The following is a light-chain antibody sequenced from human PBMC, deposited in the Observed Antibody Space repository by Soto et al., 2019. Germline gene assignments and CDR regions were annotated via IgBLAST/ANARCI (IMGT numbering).Light chain of an antibody. CDR1: QSVLYSPNNKNS. V-gene: IGKV4-1*01. CDR3: QQSYMTPPT. J-gene: IGKJ1*01. Sequence: DIVMTQSPDSLAVSLGERATINCKSSQSVLYSPNNKNSLAWYQQKPGQPPKLFIYWASIRETGVPDRFSASGSGTDFTLTISSLQAEDVAVYYCQQSYMTPPTCGQGTKVEIK. CDR2: WAS.